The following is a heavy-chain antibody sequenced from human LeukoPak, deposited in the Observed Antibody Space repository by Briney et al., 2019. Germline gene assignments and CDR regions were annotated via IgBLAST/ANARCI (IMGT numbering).Heavy chain of an antibody. CDR3: ASGTDCSSTGCYYLADY. CDR2: IYYSGST. V-gene: IGHV4-39*01. J-gene: IGHJ4*02. Sequence: PSETLSLTCTVSGGSISSSSYYWGWIRQPPGKGLEWIGSIYYSGSTYYNPSLKSRVTISVDTSKNQFSLKLSSVTAADTAVYYCASGTDCSSTGCYYLADYWGQGTLVTVSS. D-gene: IGHD2-2*01. CDR1: GGSISSSSYY.